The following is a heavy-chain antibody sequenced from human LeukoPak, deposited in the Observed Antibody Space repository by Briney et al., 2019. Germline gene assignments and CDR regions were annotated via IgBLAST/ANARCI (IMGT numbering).Heavy chain of an antibody. CDR3: ARGRRYFDWLFPGPFDY. CDR2: INHSGST. CDR1: GGSFSGYY. V-gene: IGHV4-34*01. D-gene: IGHD3-9*01. Sequence: SETLSLTCAVYGGSFSGYYWSWTRQPPGKGLERIGEINHSGSTNYNPSLKSRVTISVDTSKNQFSLKLSSVTAADTAVYYCARGRRYFDWLFPGPFDYWGQGTLVTVSS. J-gene: IGHJ4*02.